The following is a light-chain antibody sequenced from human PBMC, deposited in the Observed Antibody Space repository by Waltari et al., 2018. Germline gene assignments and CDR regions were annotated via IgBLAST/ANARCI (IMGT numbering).Light chain of an antibody. V-gene: IGKV1-12*01. CDR1: QDITRW. CDR2: TAS. J-gene: IGKJ1*01. Sequence: DIQMTQSPSSVSASVGDRVTITCRASQDITRWLAWYQQKPGKAPKLLIYTASSLQRGVPSRFSGGGYGTDFTLTISSLQPEDFATYHCQQGDSFPWTFGQGTKVDMK. CDR3: QQGDSFPWT.